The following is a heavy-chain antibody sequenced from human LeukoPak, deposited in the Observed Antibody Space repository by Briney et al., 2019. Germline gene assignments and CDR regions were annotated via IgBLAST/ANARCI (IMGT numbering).Heavy chain of an antibody. J-gene: IGHJ6*03. CDR2: INPSGGST. Sequence: VASVKVSCKASGYTFTGYYMHWVRQAPGQGLEWMGIINPSGGSTSYAQKFQGRVTMTRDTSTSTVYMELSSLRSEDTAVYYCARDPTSSATVAGDPYYYYYMDVWGKGTTVTVSS. CDR3: ARDPTSSATVAGDPYYYYYMDV. D-gene: IGHD6-19*01. V-gene: IGHV1-46*01. CDR1: GYTFTGYY.